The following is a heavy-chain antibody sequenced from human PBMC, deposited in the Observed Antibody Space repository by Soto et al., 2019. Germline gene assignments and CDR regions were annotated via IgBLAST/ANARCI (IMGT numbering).Heavy chain of an antibody. J-gene: IGHJ6*02. Sequence: LRHSCAAAEVTCSNYAMSWVRQAPGQGLEWVSGISANRDSSCNADSVKGRFTISRDNSKNTLYLQMNTLRAEDTAVYYCAKHISYYYYNAMDVWGQGTTVTVSS. V-gene: IGHV3-23*01. CDR2: ISANRDSS. CDR3: AKHISYYYYNAMDV. D-gene: IGHD2-21*01. CDR1: EVTCSNYA.